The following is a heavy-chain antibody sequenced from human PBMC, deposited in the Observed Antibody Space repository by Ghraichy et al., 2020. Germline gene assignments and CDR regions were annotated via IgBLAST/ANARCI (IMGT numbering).Heavy chain of an antibody. V-gene: IGHV3-23*01. CDR1: GFAFRSYP. J-gene: IGHJ6*02. CDR2: VTGSGGGT. CDR3: AEGNLRGDGMDV. Sequence: GGSLRLSCAASGFAFRSYPLSWVRQAPGKGLEWVSGVTGSGGGTYYADSVKGRFTMLRDNSKNTLYLQMNSLRAEDTAVYYCAEGNLRGDGMDVWGQGTTVTVSS. D-gene: IGHD1-14*01.